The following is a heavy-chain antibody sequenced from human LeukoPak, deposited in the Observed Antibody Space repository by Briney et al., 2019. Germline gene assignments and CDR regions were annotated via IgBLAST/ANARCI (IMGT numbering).Heavy chain of an antibody. V-gene: IGHV3-73*01. D-gene: IGHD1-20*01. CDR1: GFTFSGSA. Sequence: GSLRLSCAASGFTFSGSAVHWVRQASGKGLEWVGRIRSKANSYATAYAASVKGRFTISRDDSKNTAYLQMDSLKTEDTAVYYCTRHGITGTADYWGQGTLVTVSS. J-gene: IGHJ4*02. CDR3: TRHGITGTADY. CDR2: IRSKANSYAT.